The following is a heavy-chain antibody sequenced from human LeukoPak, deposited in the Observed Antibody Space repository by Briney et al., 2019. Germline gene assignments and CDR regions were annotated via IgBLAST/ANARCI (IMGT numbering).Heavy chain of an antibody. CDR1: GGSISSHY. J-gene: IGHJ6*03. CDR3: ERDANDYYYYMAV. V-gene: IGHV4-59*11. CDR2: IYYSGST. Sequence: PSETLSLTCTVSGGSISSHYWSWIRQPPGKGLAWIGYIYYSGSTNYNPSLKSRVTISVDTSKNQFSLKLRSVTAADTAVYYGERDANDYYYYMAVWGKGTTVTVSS.